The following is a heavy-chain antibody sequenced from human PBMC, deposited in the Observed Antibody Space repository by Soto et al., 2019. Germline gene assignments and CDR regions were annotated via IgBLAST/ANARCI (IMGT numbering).Heavy chain of an antibody. CDR1: GYTFTGYD. CDR3: ARGWYYYDSSGDDAFDI. V-gene: IGHV1-2*04. J-gene: IGHJ3*02. CDR2: INPNSGGT. Sequence: QVQLVQSGAEVKKPGASVKVSCKASGYTFTGYDMHWVRQAPGQGLEWMGWINPNSGGTNYAQKFQGWVTMTRDTSISTAYMELSRLRSDGTAVYYCARGWYYYDSSGDDAFDIWGQGTMVTVSS. D-gene: IGHD3-22*01.